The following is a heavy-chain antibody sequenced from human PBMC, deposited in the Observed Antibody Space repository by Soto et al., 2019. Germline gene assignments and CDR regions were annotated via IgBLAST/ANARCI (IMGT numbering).Heavy chain of an antibody. D-gene: IGHD3-22*01. J-gene: IGHJ6*02. CDR3: ARDGSGYYYYYYGMDV. Sequence: QVQLVQSGAEVKKPGASVKVSCKASGYTFSSFGISWVRQAPGQGLEWMGWISAYNGNTNYAQNLQGRVTMTTDTSTGTANMEVRSLTSDDTAVYYCARDGSGYYYYYYGMDVWGQGTTVTVSS. V-gene: IGHV1-18*01. CDR2: ISAYNGNT. CDR1: GYTFSSFG.